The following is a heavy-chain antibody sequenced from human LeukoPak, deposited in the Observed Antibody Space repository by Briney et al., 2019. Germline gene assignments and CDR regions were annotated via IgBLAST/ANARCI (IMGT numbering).Heavy chain of an antibody. CDR3: ASYLYWWSDLGF. J-gene: IGHJ4*02. CDR2: ISSTRGTI. V-gene: IGHV3-48*04. Sequence: PGGSLRLSCAASGFTFSSYSMNWVRQAPGKGLEWISFISSTRGTISYADSVKGRFTISRDNAKNVLYLQMNSLRVEDTAVYFCASYLYWWSDLGFWGQGTLVTVSS. D-gene: IGHD2-8*02. CDR1: GFTFSSYS.